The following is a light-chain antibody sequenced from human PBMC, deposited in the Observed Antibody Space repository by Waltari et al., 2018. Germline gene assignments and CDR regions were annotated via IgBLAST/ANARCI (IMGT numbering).Light chain of an antibody. CDR1: SPDIGNNY. Sequence: QSVLTQPPSVSAAPGQTVTISCSGSSPDIGNNYVSWYQQLPGKAPKLLIYDNNKRPSGIPDRFAGSKSGTSATLGITGLQTGDEADYYCGTWDGSLSALFGGGTKLTVL. CDR2: DNN. J-gene: IGLJ2*01. CDR3: GTWDGSLSAL. V-gene: IGLV1-51*01.